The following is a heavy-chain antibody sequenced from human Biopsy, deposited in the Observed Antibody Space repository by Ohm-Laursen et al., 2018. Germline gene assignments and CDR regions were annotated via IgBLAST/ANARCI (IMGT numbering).Heavy chain of an antibody. CDR1: GGSISSDY. Sequence: SDTLSLTCTVSGGSISSDYWSWLRQTPGKGLEWIGNIYCSGTPDYSPSLKSRVTISIDKSKNQFFLKLSSVTAEDTAVYYCAKDDAVTVIRGLYYWGQGALVTVSS. CDR2: IYCSGTP. V-gene: IGHV4-59*07. CDR3: AKDDAVTVIRGLYY. J-gene: IGHJ4*02. D-gene: IGHD2-21*02.